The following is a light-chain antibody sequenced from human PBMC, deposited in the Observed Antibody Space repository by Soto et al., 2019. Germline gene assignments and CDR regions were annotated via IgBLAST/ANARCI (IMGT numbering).Light chain of an antibody. CDR3: PSYDRRLSGV. V-gene: IGLV1-40*01. Sequence: QSVLTQPPSVSGAPGQRVTISCTGSSSNIGAGYDVHWYQQLPGTAPKLLIYGNSNRPSGVPDRFSGSKSGTSASLAITGPQAEDEAYYFRPSYDRRLSGVFGGGTKPTVL. J-gene: IGLJ2*01. CDR2: GNS. CDR1: SSNIGAGYD.